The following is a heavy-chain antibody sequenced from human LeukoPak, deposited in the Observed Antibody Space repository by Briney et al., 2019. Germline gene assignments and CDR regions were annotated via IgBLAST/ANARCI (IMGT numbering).Heavy chain of an antibody. CDR1: GVSVGSGDYF. V-gene: IGHV4-30-4*08. J-gene: IGHJ4*02. CDR2: IYFSGST. D-gene: IGHD1-14*01. Sequence: PSETLSLTCTVSGVSVGSGDYFWSWIRQPLGKGLEWIGYIYFSGSTDSNPSLESRVTVSIDTSKNQFSLKLRSVTAADTAVYYCTRTASPDYWGQGLLVTVSS. CDR3: TRTASPDY.